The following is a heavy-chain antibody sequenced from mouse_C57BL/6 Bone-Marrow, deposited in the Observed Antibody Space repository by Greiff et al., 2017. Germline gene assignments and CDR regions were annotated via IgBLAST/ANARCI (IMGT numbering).Heavy chain of an antibody. J-gene: IGHJ2*01. D-gene: IGHD2-3*01. V-gene: IGHV1-15*01. CDR3: TKEPRWLLRRGFDY. CDR2: IDPETGGT. Sequence: VQLQQSGAELVRPGASVTLSCKASGYTFTDYEMHWVKQTPVHGLEWIGAIDPETGGTAYNQKFKGKAILTADKSSSTAYMELRSLTSEDSAVYYCTKEPRWLLRRGFDYWGQGTTLTVSS. CDR1: GYTFTDYE.